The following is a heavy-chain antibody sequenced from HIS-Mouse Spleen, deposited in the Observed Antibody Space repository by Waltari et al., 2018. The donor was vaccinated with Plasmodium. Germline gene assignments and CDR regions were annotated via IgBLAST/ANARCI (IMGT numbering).Heavy chain of an antibody. Sequence: QLQLQESGPGLVKPSETLSLTCPAPAGPSSSGSYSWGWIRQPPGKGLEWIGSIYYSGSTYYNPSLKSRVTISVDTSKNQFSLKLSSVTAADTAVYYCARRGGSYYYFDYWGQGTLVTVSS. D-gene: IGHD1-26*01. V-gene: IGHV4-39*01. CDR3: ARRGGSYYYFDY. CDR2: IYYSGST. J-gene: IGHJ4*02. CDR1: AGPSSSGSYS.